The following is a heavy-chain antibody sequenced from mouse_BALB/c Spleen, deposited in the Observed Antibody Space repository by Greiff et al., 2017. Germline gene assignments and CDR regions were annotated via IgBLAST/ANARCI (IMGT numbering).Heavy chain of an antibody. D-gene: IGHD2-1*01. V-gene: IGHV5-6*03. J-gene: IGHJ3*01. CDR2: ISSGGSYT. Sequence: DVMLVESGGGLVKPGGSLKLSCAASGFTFSSYGMSWVRQTPDKRLEWVATISSGGSYTYYPDSVKGRFTISRDNAKNTLYLQISSLKSEDTAMYYCARQDGNSFAYWGQGTLVTVSA. CDR1: GFTFSSYG. CDR3: ARQDGNSFAY.